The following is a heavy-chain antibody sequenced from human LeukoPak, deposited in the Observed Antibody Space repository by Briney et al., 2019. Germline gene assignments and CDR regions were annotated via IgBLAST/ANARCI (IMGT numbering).Heavy chain of an antibody. J-gene: IGHJ4*02. D-gene: IGHD6-19*01. CDR2: ISSSSSTI. CDR1: GFTFSSYS. Sequence: GGSLRLSCAASGFTFSSYSMNWVRQAPGKGLEWVSYISSSSSTIYYADSVKGRFTISRDNAKNSLYLQMNSLRDEDTAVYYCATTAHPLSSGWYLGLFDYWGQGTLVTVSS. CDR3: ATTAHPLSSGWYLGLFDY. V-gene: IGHV3-48*02.